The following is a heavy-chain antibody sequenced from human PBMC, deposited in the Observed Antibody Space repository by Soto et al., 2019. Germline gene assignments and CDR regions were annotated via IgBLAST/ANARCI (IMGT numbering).Heavy chain of an antibody. V-gene: IGHV1-18*01. CDR3: AREGYCSSGSCALYSHDFFGMDV. J-gene: IGHJ6*02. CDR2: ISTYNDNT. CDR1: GYTLARYG. D-gene: IGHD2-15*01. Sequence: GASLNVACKTSGYTLARYGSSRGRQVPGQGLEWMGWISTYNDNTKYAQKLKGRVTMSTDTSTDTVYMELRSLTSDDTAVYYCAREGYCSSGSCALYSHDFFGMDVWGQGTTVTVSS.